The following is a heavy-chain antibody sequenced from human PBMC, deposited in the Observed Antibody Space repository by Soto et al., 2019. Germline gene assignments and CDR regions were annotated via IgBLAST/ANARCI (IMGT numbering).Heavy chain of an antibody. V-gene: IGHV1-69*13. CDR2: IIPIFGTA. Sequence: SVKVSCKASGGTFSSYAISWVRQAPGQGLEWMGGIIPIFGTANYAQKFQGRVTITADESTSTAYMELSSLRSEDTAVYYCAREGRGYYDILTGYRNWFDPWGQGTLVTVSS. D-gene: IGHD3-9*01. CDR3: AREGRGYYDILTGYRNWFDP. CDR1: GGTFSSYA. J-gene: IGHJ5*02.